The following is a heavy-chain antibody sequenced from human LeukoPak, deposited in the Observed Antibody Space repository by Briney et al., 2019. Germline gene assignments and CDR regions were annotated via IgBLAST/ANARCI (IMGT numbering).Heavy chain of an antibody. CDR1: GGSFSGYY. Sequence: SETLSLTCAVYGGSFSGYYWSWIRQPPGKGLEWIGEINHSGSTNYNPSLKSRVTISVDTSKNQFSLKLSSVTAADTAVYYCARGGGDFWSGYYKWVFGYWGQGTLVTVSS. V-gene: IGHV4-34*01. J-gene: IGHJ4*02. D-gene: IGHD3-3*01. CDR2: INHSGST. CDR3: ARGGGDFWSGYYKWVFGY.